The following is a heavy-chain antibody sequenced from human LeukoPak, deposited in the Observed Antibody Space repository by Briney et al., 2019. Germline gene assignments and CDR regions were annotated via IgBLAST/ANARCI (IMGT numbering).Heavy chain of an antibody. D-gene: IGHD2-2*01. CDR2: INPNSGGT. Sequence: GASVKVSCKASGYTFTGYYMHWVRQAPGRGLEWMGWINPNSGGTNYAQKFQGRVTMTRDTSISTAYMELSRLRSDDTAVYYCARVWGVGTSCYWNWWGQGTLVTVSS. V-gene: IGHV1-2*02. CDR1: GYTFTGYY. J-gene: IGHJ4*02. CDR3: ARVWGVGTSCYWNW.